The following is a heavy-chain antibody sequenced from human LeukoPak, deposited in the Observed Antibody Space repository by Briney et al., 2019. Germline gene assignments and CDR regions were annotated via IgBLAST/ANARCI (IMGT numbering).Heavy chain of an antibody. CDR1: GASISSDY. CDR2: IYSSETT. D-gene: IGHD2-21*02. V-gene: IGHV4-4*09. J-gene: IGHJ6*03. Sequence: PSETLSLTCSVSGASISSDYWSWVRQPPGKGLEWIGNIYSSETTKYNPSLRSRATISGDTSKNQFSLKLSSVTAADTAVYYCARHFPYCGGDCPYYYMDVWGKGTTVTVSS. CDR3: ARHFPYCGGDCPYYYMDV.